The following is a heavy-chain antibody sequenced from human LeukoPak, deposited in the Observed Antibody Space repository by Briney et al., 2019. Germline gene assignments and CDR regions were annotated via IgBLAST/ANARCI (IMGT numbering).Heavy chain of an antibody. D-gene: IGHD2-2*02. V-gene: IGHV5-51*01. Sequence: GESLKISCTGSGYRFTNYWIGWVRQMPGKGQEWMGVIYPGDSDTRYSPSFQGQVTISADKSITTAYLQWSSLKASDTAMYYCAIGGDSSTSCYRCFNFWGQGTLVTVPS. CDR1: GYRFTNYW. CDR2: IYPGDSDT. CDR3: AIGGDSSTSCYRCFNF. J-gene: IGHJ4*02.